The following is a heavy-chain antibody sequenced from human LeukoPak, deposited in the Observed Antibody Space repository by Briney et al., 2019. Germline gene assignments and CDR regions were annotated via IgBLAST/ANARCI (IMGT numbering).Heavy chain of an antibody. V-gene: IGHV3-30-3*01. J-gene: IGHJ4*02. CDR2: ISYDGSNK. CDR1: GFTFSSYA. Sequence: GRSLRLSCAASGFTFSSYAMHWVRQAPGKGLEWVAVISYDGSNKYYADSVKGRFTASRDNPKNTLSLQMNSLRGEDTAIYYCADHFPYCSRGSCSYFDHWGQGTLVTVSS. CDR3: ADHFPYCSRGSCSYFDH. D-gene: IGHD2-15*01.